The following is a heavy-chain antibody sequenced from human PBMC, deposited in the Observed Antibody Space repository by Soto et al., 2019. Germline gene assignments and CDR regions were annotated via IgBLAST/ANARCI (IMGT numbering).Heavy chain of an antibody. CDR1: GGSITSVSSY. V-gene: IGHV4-39*01. Sequence: SETLSLTCSVSGGSITSVSSYWGWIRQPPGKGLEWIGSIYFIGTSYSNPSLESRVTISVDTSENQFSLKLSSVTAADTAVYFCARQDDKYGSTSWCPGTLVTVSS. J-gene: IGHJ4*02. CDR3: ARQDDKYGSTS. CDR2: IYFIGTS. D-gene: IGHD3-10*01.